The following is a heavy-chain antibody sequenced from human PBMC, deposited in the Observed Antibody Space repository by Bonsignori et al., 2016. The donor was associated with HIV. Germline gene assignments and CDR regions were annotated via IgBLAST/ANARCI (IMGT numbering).Heavy chain of an antibody. CDR2: ISSSGRTI. D-gene: IGHD2-2*02. V-gene: IGHV3-48*03. CDR3: ARHYTTYPF. J-gene: IGHJ4*02. CDR1: GFTFSTYE. Sequence: EVQLVESGGGLIQPGGSLRLSCVTSGFTFSTYEMDWVRQAPGKGLEWISYISSSGRTIYYVDSVKGRFTISRDNAKNALFLQMNSLRAEDTAVYYCARHYTTYPFWGQGTLVTVS.